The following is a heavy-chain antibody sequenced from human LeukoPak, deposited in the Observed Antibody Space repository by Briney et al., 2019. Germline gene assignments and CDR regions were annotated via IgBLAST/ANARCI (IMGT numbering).Heavy chain of an antibody. CDR2: IIPTLGIA. J-gene: IGHJ4*02. CDR3: ARDSGYCSGGSCYGGDY. Sequence: SVKVSCKASGGTFSSYAISWVRQAPGQGLEWMGRIIPTLGIANYAQKFQGRVTITADKSTSTAYMELSSLRSEDTTVYYCARDSGYCSGGSCYGGDYWGQGTLVTVSS. V-gene: IGHV1-69*04. CDR1: GGTFSSYA. D-gene: IGHD2-15*01.